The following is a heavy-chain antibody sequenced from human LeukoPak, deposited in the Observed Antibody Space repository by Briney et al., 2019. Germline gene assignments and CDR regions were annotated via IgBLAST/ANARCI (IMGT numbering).Heavy chain of an antibody. CDR3: ARALDSLGGLSLPDY. Sequence: ASAKVSCKASGYSFTNYALNWVRQAPGQGLEFMGWIHPSTGNPSYAQGFSGRFVFSLDTSVTTTYLQFSDLKAEDTAVYFCARALDSLGGLSLPDYWGQGTLVTVSS. V-gene: IGHV7-4-1*02. CDR1: GYSFTNYA. CDR2: IHPSTGNP. D-gene: IGHD3-16*02. J-gene: IGHJ4*02.